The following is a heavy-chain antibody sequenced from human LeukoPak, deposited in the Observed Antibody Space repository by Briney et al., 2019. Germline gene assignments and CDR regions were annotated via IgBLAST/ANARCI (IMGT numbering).Heavy chain of an antibody. J-gene: IGHJ6*02. V-gene: IGHV3-30-3*01. CDR2: ISYDGSNK. Sequence: GGSLRLSCAASRFTFSSYWMSWVRQAPGKGLEWVAVISYDGSNKYYADSVKGRFTISRDNSKNTLYLQMNSLRAEDTAVYYCARAERRVVLWAPRLNGMDVWGQGTTVTVSS. CDR1: RFTFSSYW. D-gene: IGHD1-1*01. CDR3: ARAERRVVLWAPRLNGMDV.